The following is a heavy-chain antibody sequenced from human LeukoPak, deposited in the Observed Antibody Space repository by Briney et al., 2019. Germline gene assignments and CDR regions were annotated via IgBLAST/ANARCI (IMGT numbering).Heavy chain of an antibody. D-gene: IGHD2/OR15-2a*01. CDR1: GFTFSAYA. V-gene: IGHV3-23*01. CDR3: AKAYAFVSANFFED. J-gene: IGHJ4*02. CDR2: IGDTT. Sequence: GGSLRLSCTASGFTFSAYAMHWVRQAPRKGLEWVSSIGDTTYCADSVKGRFTVSRDSSKATFYMQMNNLRAEDAAVYYCAKAYAFVSANFFEDWGQGTLVTVSS.